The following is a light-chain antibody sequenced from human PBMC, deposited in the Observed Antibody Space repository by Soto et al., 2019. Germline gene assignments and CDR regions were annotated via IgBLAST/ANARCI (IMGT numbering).Light chain of an antibody. CDR3: QQYGSSPWT. V-gene: IGKV3-20*01. Sequence: IVMSQAPATLSVSPGERANLSCRASQSVSSDLAWYHQKPGQAPRLLIYGASTRATGIPARFSGSGSGTDFTLTISRLEPEDFAVYYCQQYGSSPWTFGQGTKVDIK. CDR2: GAS. CDR1: QSVSSD. J-gene: IGKJ1*01.